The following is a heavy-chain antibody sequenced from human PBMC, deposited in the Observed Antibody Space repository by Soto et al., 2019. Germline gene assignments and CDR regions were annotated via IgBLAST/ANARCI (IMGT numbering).Heavy chain of an antibody. J-gene: IGHJ5*02. CDR2: IYYSGST. Sequence: QVQLQESGPGLVKPSQTLSLTCTVSGGSISSGDYYWSWIRQPPGKGLEWIGYIYYSGSTYYNPSLKSXXTXAXXTSKNQFSLKLSSVTAADTAVYYCATGRGSGWFDPWGQGTLVTVSS. CDR1: GGSISSGDYY. D-gene: IGHD3-10*01. CDR3: ATGRGSGWFDP. V-gene: IGHV4-30-4*01.